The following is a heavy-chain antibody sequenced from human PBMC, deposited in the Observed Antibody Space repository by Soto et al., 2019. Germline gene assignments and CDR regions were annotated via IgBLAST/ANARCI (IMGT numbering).Heavy chain of an antibody. V-gene: IGHV1-69*12. J-gene: IGHJ6*02. D-gene: IGHD6-19*01. CDR2: IVPIFGTT. CDR3: ARVEAVAGLYNYHGLDV. Sequence: QVQLVQSGAEVKKPGSSVKVSCKVSGGTFSNYANDWVRLAPGHGLEWMGGIVPIFGTTYYTQKFQGRATIIADDSTTTAYLEISSLRSEDTAIYYCARVEAVAGLYNYHGLDVWGQGTAVTVSS. CDR1: GGTFSNYA.